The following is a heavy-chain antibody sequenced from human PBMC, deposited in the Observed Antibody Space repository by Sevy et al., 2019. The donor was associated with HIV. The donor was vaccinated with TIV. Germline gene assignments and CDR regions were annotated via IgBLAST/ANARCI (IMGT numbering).Heavy chain of an antibody. CDR1: GFTVSSNY. D-gene: IGHD3-3*01. Sequence: GGSLRLSCAASGFTVSSNYMSWVRQAPGKGLEWVSVIYSGVTTYYADSGKGRFTISRDNSKNTPYLQMNNLRAEDTAVYYCAREREFTIFGVLIEYGMDVWGQGTTVTVSS. CDR3: AREREFTIFGVLIEYGMDV. CDR2: IYSGVTT. J-gene: IGHJ6*02. V-gene: IGHV3-53*01.